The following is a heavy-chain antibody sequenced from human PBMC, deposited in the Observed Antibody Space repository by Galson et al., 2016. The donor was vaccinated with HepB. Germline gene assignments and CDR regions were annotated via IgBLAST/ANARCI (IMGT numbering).Heavy chain of an antibody. V-gene: IGHV4-30-2*01. J-gene: IGHJ6*02. Sequence: PLSLTCAVSGGSISSGGYSWSWIRQPPGKGLEWIGYIYHSGSTYYNPSLKSRVTISVDRSKNQFSLKLSSVTAADTAVYYCARGEYYDFWSGYYGMDVWGQGTTVTVSS. D-gene: IGHD3-3*01. CDR2: IYHSGST. CDR3: ARGEYYDFWSGYYGMDV. CDR1: GGSISSGGYS.